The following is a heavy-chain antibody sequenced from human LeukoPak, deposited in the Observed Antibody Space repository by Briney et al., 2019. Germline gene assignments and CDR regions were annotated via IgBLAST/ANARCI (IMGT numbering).Heavy chain of an antibody. D-gene: IGHD7-27*01. CDR3: ARLPLELGIFDY. V-gene: IGHV4-4*02. Sequence: PSGTLSLTCAVSGGSIINSNWWSWVRQPPGKGLEWIGEIDHSGSTSYNPSLKSRVTMSVDRSQNQFSLRLSTVTAADTAVYYCARLPLELGIFDYWGQGTLVTVSS. J-gene: IGHJ4*02. CDR1: GGSIINSNW. CDR2: IDHSGST.